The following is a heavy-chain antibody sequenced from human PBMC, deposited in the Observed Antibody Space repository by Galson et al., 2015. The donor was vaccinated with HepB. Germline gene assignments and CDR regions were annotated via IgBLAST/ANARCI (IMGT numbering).Heavy chain of an antibody. CDR2: ISGSGGST. CDR3: AKGKGAFYYFDY. Sequence: SLRLSCAASGFTFSSYAMSWVRQAPGKGLEWVSAISGSGGSTYYADSVKGRFTISRDNSKNTLYLQMNSLRAEDTAVYYCAKGKGAFYYFDYWGQGTLVTVSS. V-gene: IGHV3-23*01. D-gene: IGHD3-3*02. CDR1: GFTFSSYA. J-gene: IGHJ4*02.